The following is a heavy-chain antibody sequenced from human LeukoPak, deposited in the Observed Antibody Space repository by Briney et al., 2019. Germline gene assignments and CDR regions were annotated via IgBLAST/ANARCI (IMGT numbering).Heavy chain of an antibody. V-gene: IGHV5-51*01. Sequence: GESLAISCKGSGYSFTSYWIGWVRQMPGKGLEWMGIIYPGDSDTRYSPSFQGQVTISADKSISTAYLQWSSLKASATAMYHSASPLWSGHNLGAFNIWGQGTMVTVSS. CDR2: IYPGDSDT. D-gene: IGHD3-3*01. CDR3: ASPLWSGHNLGAFNI. J-gene: IGHJ3*02. CDR1: GYSFTSYW.